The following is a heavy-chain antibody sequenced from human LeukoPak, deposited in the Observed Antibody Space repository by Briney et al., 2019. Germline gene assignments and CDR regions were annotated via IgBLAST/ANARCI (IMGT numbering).Heavy chain of an antibody. CDR1: SGSINSYY. J-gene: IGHJ4*02. CDR3: ATETGVYFEY. CDR2: IYYTGTT. V-gene: IGHV4-59*01. D-gene: IGHD3-10*01. Sequence: PSETLSLTCTVSSGSINSYYWSWIRQPPGKGLEWIAYIYYTGTTNYNPSLKSRVTLSLVTAKNQFSLKLSSVTAADTAVYYCATETGVYFEYWGQGTLVTVST.